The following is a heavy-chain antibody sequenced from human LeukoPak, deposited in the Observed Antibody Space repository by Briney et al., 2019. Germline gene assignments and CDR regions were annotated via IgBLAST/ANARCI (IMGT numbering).Heavy chain of an antibody. CDR3: ARLPPTRYYYSYYYMDV. CDR1: GYSISSGYY. J-gene: IGHJ6*03. Sequence: SETLSFTCAVSGYSISSGYYWGWIRQPPGKGLEWIGIIYHSGSTYYNPSLKSRVTISVDTSKNQFSLKLSSVTAADTAVYYCARLPPTRYYYSYYYMDVWGKGTTVTVSS. CDR2: IYHSGST. V-gene: IGHV4-38-2*01.